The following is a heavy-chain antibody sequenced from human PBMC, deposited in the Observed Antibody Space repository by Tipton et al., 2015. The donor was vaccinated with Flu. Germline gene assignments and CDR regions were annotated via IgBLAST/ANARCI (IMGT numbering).Heavy chain of an antibody. CDR2: IYYSGST. CDR1: GGSISSGGYY. CDR3: ARRGRVGATTNYYYYGMDV. Sequence: TLSLTCTVSGGSISSGGYYWSWIRQHPGKGLEWIGYIYYSGSTYYNPSLKSRVTLSVDTSKNQFSLKLSSVTAADTAVYYCARRGRVGATTNYYYYGMDVWGQGTTVTVSS. D-gene: IGHD1-26*01. J-gene: IGHJ6*02. V-gene: IGHV4-31*03.